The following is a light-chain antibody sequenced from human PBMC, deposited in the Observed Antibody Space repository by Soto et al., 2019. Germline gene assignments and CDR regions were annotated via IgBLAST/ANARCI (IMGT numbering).Light chain of an antibody. CDR1: QSIVRW. J-gene: IGKJ1*01. CDR2: DAS. CDR3: QHYHTYSWT. Sequence: DIQMTQSPSTRSAYVGNRVTITCRASQSIVRWMAWYQQKPGKAPKLLIYDASSLETGVPSRFSGSRSGTEFTLTISSLQPDDFALYYCQHYHTYSWTYGRGTKVDIK. V-gene: IGKV1-5*01.